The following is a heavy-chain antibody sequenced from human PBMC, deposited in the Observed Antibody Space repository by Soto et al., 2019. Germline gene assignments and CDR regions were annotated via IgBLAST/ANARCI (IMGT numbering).Heavy chain of an antibody. CDR3: AFPSRLPNY. CDR1: GFPFTDYY. J-gene: IGHJ4*02. D-gene: IGHD2-15*01. CDR2: ISVSGTDT. Sequence: PGGSLRLSCVSSGFPFTDYYMNWVRQTPGKGLEWLSYISVSGTDTNYADSVKGRFTIYRDNAKRSIYLQMNSLRVEDTAVYYCAFPSRLPNYWGQGTLVTVSS. V-gene: IGHV3-11*03.